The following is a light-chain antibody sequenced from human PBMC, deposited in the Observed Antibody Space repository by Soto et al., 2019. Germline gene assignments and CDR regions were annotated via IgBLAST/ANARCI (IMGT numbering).Light chain of an antibody. Sequence: QSVLTQLPSVSAAPGQKVTISCSGSSSDIGYVYVSWYQQVPGAGPKLLIYDNDKRPSGISARFSGSNFGTSATLDITGLQTGDEADYYCGAWDDNLSVFFFGGGTKLTVL. J-gene: IGLJ2*01. V-gene: IGLV1-51*01. CDR2: DND. CDR1: SSDIGYVY. CDR3: GAWDDNLSVFF.